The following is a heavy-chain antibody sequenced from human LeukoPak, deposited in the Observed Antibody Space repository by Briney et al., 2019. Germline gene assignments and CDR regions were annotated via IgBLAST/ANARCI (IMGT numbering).Heavy chain of an antibody. CDR3: AREAYCSSTSCWGGFSSSVYYYYYYMDV. J-gene: IGHJ6*03. V-gene: IGHV1-2*06. Sequence: GASVKVSCKASGYTFTGYYMHWVRQAPGQGLEWMGRINPNSGGTNYAQKFQGRVTMTRDTSISTAYMELSRLRSDDTAVYYCAREAYCSSTSCWGGFSSSVYYYYYYMDVWGKGTTVTVSS. CDR1: GYTFTGYY. D-gene: IGHD2-2*01. CDR2: INPNSGGT.